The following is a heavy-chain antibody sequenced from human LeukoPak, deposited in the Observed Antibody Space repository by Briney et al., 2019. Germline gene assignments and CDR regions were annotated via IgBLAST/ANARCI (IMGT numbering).Heavy chain of an antibody. CDR1: GGSFSGYY. CDR3: ARGNPPRYCSGGRCNATTIDY. D-gene: IGHD2-15*01. CDR2: INHSGST. Sequence: SETLSLTCAVYGGSFSGYYWSWIRQPPGKGLEWIGEINHSGSTNYNPSLKSRVTISVDTSKNQFSLKLSSVTDADTAVYYCARGNPPRYCSGGRCNATTIDYWGQGTLVTVSS. V-gene: IGHV4-34*01. J-gene: IGHJ4*02.